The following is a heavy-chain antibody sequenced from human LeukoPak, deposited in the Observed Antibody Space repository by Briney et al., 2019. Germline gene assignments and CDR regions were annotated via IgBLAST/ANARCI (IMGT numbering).Heavy chain of an antibody. D-gene: IGHD6-13*01. Sequence: SETLSLTCTVSGGSISSYYWSWIRQPPGKGLEWIGYIYYSGSTNYNPSLKSRVTISVDTSKNQFSLKLSSVTAADTAVYYCASLIEIAAAGYDALDIWGQGTMVTVSS. J-gene: IGHJ3*02. CDR1: GGSISSYY. CDR2: IYYSGST. V-gene: IGHV4-59*01. CDR3: ASLIEIAAAGYDALDI.